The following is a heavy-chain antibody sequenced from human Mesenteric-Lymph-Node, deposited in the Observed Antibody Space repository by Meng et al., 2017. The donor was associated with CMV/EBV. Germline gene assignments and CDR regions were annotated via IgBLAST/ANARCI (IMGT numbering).Heavy chain of an antibody. CDR2: IYYSGST. J-gene: IGHJ6*02. V-gene: IGHV4-39*01. Sequence: SETLSLTCTVSGGSISSSSYYWGWIRQPPGKGLEWIGSIYYSGSTYYNPSLKSRVTISVDTSKNQFSLKLSSVTAADTAVYYCAKPLGARPDYYYGMDVWGQGTTVTVSS. D-gene: IGHD6-6*01. CDR1: GGSISSSSYY. CDR3: AKPLGARPDYYYGMDV.